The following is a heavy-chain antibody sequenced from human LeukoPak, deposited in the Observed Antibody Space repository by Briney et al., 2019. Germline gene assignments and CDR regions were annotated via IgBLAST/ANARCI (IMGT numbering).Heavy chain of an antibody. V-gene: IGHV3-23*01. Sequence: PGGSLRLSCAASGFTFSSYAMSWVRQAPGKGLEWVSAISGSGGSTYYADSVKGRFTISRDNSKNTLYLQMNSLRAEDTAVYYCAKDRRSRDRGYYFDYWGQGTLVTVSS. CDR1: GFTFSSYA. D-gene: IGHD6-13*01. CDR2: ISGSGGST. CDR3: AKDRRSRDRGYYFDY. J-gene: IGHJ4*02.